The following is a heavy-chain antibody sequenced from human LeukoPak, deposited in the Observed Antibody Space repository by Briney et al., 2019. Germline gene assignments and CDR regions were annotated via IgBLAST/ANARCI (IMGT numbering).Heavy chain of an antibody. J-gene: IGHJ3*02. Sequence: PGRSLRLSCAASGFTFSSFGMHWVRQAPGKGLEWVAVISYDGSNKYYADSVKGRFTISRDNSKNTLHLQMNSLRAEDTAVYYCAKTYVSDFWSGLGIWGQGTMVTVSS. CDR2: ISYDGSNK. CDR3: AKTYVSDFWSGLGI. D-gene: IGHD3-3*01. V-gene: IGHV3-30*18. CDR1: GFTFSSFG.